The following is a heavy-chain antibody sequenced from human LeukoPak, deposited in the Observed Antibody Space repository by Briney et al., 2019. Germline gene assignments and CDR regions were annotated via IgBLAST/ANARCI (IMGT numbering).Heavy chain of an antibody. CDR3: AKGTMIVVLGGY. D-gene: IGHD3-22*01. V-gene: IGHV3-23*01. CDR1: GFTFSNYA. CDR2: LSNSGDSR. J-gene: IGHJ4*02. Sequence: GGSLRLSCAASGFTFSNYAMSWVRQAPGKGLEWVSGLSNSGDSRYYADSVQGRFTISRDNSKNTLYLQMNSLRAEDTAVYYCAKGTMIVVLGGYWGQGTLVTVSS.